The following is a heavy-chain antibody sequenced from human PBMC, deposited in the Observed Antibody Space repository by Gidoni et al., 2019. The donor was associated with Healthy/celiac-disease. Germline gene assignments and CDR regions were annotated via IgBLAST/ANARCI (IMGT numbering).Heavy chain of an antibody. CDR3: ARFELNYYYDSSGLNRWFDP. CDR1: VWSFSGYY. D-gene: IGHD3-22*01. CDR2: INHSGST. J-gene: IGHJ5*02. V-gene: IGHV4-34*01. Sequence: QVQLQQWCAGLFQPSETLSLTCAVYVWSFSGYYCSWIRQPPGKGLEWIGEINHSGSTNYNPSLKSRVTISVDTSKNQFSLKLSSVTAADTAVYYCARFELNYYYDSSGLNRWFDPWGQGTLVTVSS.